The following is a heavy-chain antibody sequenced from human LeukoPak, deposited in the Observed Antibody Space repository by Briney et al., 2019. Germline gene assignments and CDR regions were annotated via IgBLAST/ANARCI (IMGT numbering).Heavy chain of an antibody. CDR2: IYYSGST. V-gene: IGHV4-59*01. Sequence: SETLSLTCTVSGGSISSYYWSWIRQPPGKGLEWIGYIYYSGSTHYNPSLKSRVTISVDTSKNQFSLKLSSVTAADTAVYYCAAHYYVSFDYWGQGTLVTVSS. D-gene: IGHD3-10*02. CDR1: GGSISSYY. CDR3: AAHYYVSFDY. J-gene: IGHJ4*02.